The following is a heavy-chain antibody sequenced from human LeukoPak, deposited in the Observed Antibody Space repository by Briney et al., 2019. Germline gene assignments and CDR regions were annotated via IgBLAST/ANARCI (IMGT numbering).Heavy chain of an antibody. Sequence: PGRSLRLSCVASGFTFSSYDMHWVRQAPGKGLEWVAVISYDGSNKYYADSVKGRFTISRDNSKNTLYLQMNSLRAEDTAVYYCAKESGIVGATREDYWGQGTLVTVSS. D-gene: IGHD1-26*01. V-gene: IGHV3-30*18. CDR1: GFTFSSYD. CDR3: AKESGIVGATREDY. CDR2: ISYDGSNK. J-gene: IGHJ4*02.